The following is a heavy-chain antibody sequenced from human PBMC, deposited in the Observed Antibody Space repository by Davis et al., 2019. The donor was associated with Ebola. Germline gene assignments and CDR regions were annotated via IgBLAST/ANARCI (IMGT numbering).Heavy chain of an antibody. CDR1: GYTFTSYA. CDR3: ARDRGYSGYVPLYYYGMDV. Sequence: ASVKVSCKASGYTFTSYAMHWVRQAPGQRLEWMGWINAGNGNTKYSQKFQGRVTITRDTSASTAYMELSSLRSEDTAVYYCARDRGYSGYVPLYYYGMDVWGKGTTVTVSS. V-gene: IGHV1-3*01. CDR2: INAGNGNT. D-gene: IGHD5-12*01. J-gene: IGHJ6*04.